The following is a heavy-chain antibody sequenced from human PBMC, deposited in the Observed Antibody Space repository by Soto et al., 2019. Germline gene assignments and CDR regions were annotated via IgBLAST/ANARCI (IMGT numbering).Heavy chain of an antibody. CDR3: ARQPVRPRLGFDY. Sequence: PGESLKISCKGSGYSFASDWIGWVRQMPGKGLEWMGIIYPGDSDTRYSPSFQGQVTISADKSISTAYLQWSSLKASDTAMYYCARQPVRPRLGFDYWGQGTLVTVSS. D-gene: IGHD1-1*01. CDR1: GYSFASDW. CDR2: IYPGDSDT. V-gene: IGHV5-51*01. J-gene: IGHJ4*02.